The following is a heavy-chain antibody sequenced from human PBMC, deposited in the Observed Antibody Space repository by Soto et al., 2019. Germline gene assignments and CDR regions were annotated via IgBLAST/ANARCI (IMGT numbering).Heavy chain of an antibody. CDR1: GFTVSNNY. V-gene: IGHV3-53*01. CDR2: IYSGGYT. CDR3: ARDGGGGRY. J-gene: IGHJ4*02. D-gene: IGHD3-10*01. Sequence: EVQLVESGGGLIQPGGSLRLSCAVSGFTVSNNYMSWVRQAPGKGLEGVSVIYSGGYTAYVDPVKGRFTIARDNSKNTLLLQMNSLQVEDTALYYCARDGGGGRYWGQGTLVTVSS.